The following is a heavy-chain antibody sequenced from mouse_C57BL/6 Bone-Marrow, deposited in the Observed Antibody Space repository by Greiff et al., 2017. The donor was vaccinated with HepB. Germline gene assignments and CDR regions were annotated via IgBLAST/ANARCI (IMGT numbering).Heavy chain of an antibody. CDR1: GFTFTDYY. CDR3: ASLYYYGSSYWFAY. V-gene: IGHV7-3*01. CDR2: IRNKANGYTT. J-gene: IGHJ3*01. D-gene: IGHD1-1*01. Sequence: EVKLVESGGGLVQPGGSLSLSCAASGFTFTDYYMSWVRQPPGKALEWLGFIRNKANGYTTEYSASVKGRFTISRDNSQSILYLPMNALRAEDSATYYCASLYYYGSSYWFAYWGQGTLVTVSA.